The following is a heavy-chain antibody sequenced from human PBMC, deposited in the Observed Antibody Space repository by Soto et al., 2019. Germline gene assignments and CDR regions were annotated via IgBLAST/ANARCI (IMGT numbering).Heavy chain of an antibody. J-gene: IGHJ4*02. V-gene: IGHV3-33*01. D-gene: IGHD3-10*01. CDR3: ARERITLVRGLIPPDY. Sequence: QVQLVESGGGVVQPGRSLRLSCAASGFTFSSYGMHWVRQAPGKGLEWVSVIWYDGSNKYYADSVKGRFTISRDNSKNTLYQQMNSLRAEDTAVYYCARERITLVRGLIPPDYWGQGTLVTVSS. CDR2: IWYDGSNK. CDR1: GFTFSSYG.